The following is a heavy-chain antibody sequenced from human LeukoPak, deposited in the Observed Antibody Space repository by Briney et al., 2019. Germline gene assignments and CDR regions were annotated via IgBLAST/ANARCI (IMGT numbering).Heavy chain of an antibody. Sequence: ASVKVSCKVSGYTLTELSMHWVRQAPGKGLEWMGGFDPGDGETIYAQKFQGRVTMTEDTSTDTAYMELSSLRSEDTAVYYCATDLAAAGTTGAFDIWGQGTMVTVSS. CDR2: FDPGDGET. J-gene: IGHJ3*02. CDR3: ATDLAAAGTTGAFDI. CDR1: GYTLTELS. V-gene: IGHV1-24*01. D-gene: IGHD6-13*01.